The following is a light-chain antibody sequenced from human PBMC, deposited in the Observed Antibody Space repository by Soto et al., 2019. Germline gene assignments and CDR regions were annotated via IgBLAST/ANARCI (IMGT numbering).Light chain of an antibody. J-gene: IGLJ2*01. CDR2: STS. CDR1: AGAVTSAYY. Sequence: QAVVTQEPSLTVSPGGTVTLTRASSAGAVTSAYYTNWLQQKPGQAPRALIYSTSEKHSWTPARFSGSLLGGKAALTLSAAQPEDEADYYGLLYYGGAQVLFGGGTKLTVL. CDR3: LLYYGGAQVL. V-gene: IGLV7-43*01.